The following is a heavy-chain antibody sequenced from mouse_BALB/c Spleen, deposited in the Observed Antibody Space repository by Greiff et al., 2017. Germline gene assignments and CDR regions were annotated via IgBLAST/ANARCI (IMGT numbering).Heavy chain of an antibody. CDR3: AREATATLFDY. D-gene: IGHD1-2*01. CDR2: INPYNGDT. V-gene: IGHV1-20*02. J-gene: IGHJ2*01. CDR1: GYSFTGYF. Sequence: EVKLVESGPELVKPGASVKISCKASGYSFTGYFMNWVMQSHGKSLEWIGRINPYNGDTFYNQKFKGKATLTVDKSSSTAHMELRSLASEDSAVYYCAREATATLFDYWGQGTTLTVAS.